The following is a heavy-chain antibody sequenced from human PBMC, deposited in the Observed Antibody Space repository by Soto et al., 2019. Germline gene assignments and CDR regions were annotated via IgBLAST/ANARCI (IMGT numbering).Heavy chain of an antibody. CDR1: GYSFTSYW. V-gene: IGHV5-51*01. CDR3: ARRRADWNDGTYYFDY. J-gene: IGHJ4*02. Sequence: GESLKISCKGSGYSFTSYWIGWVRQMPGKGLEWMGIIYPGDSDTRYSPSFQGQVTISADKSISTAYLQWSSLKASDTAMYYCARRRADWNDGTYYFDYWGQGTLVTVSS. D-gene: IGHD1-1*01. CDR2: IYPGDSDT.